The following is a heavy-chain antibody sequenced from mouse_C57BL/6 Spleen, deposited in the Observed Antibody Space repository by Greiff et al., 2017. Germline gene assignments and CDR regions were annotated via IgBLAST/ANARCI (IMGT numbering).Heavy chain of an antibody. Sequence: QVQLKQPGAELVQPGASVKLSCKASGYTFTSYWMHWVKQRPGQGLEWIGMIHPNSGSTNYNEKFKGKATLTVDKSSSTAYMQLSSLTSEDSAVYYCARWITTFFDDWGQGTTLTVAS. CDR2: IHPNSGST. V-gene: IGHV1-64*01. CDR3: ARWITTFFDD. D-gene: IGHD1-1*01. CDR1: GYTFTSYW. J-gene: IGHJ2*01.